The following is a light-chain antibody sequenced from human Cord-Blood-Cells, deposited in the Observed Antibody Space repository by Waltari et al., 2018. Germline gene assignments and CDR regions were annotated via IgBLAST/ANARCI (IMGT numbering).Light chain of an antibody. CDR1: SSNIGAGYD. Sequence: QSVLTQPPSVSGAPGQRVTISCTGSSSNIGAGYDVHWYQQLPGTAPKLLIYGTSNRPSGVPDRFSGSKSGTSASLAITGLQAEDEADYYCQSYDSSLSCVFGGGTKLTVL. CDR2: GTS. V-gene: IGLV1-40*01. J-gene: IGLJ2*01. CDR3: QSYDSSLSCV.